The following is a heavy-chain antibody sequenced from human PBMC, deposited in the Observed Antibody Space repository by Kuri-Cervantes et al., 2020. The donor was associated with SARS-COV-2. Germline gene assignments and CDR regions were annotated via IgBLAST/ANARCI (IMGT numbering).Heavy chain of an antibody. D-gene: IGHD5-24*01. J-gene: IGHJ2*01. CDR1: GGSISSYY. CDR3: ARDLGQKRWLQYWYFDL. Sequence: GSLRLSCTVSGGSISSYYWSWIRQPPGKGLEWIGYIYYSGSTNYNPSLKSRVTISVDTSENQFSLKLSSVTAADTAVYYCARDLGQKRWLQYWYFDLWGRGTLVTVSS. CDR2: IYYSGST. V-gene: IGHV4-59*01.